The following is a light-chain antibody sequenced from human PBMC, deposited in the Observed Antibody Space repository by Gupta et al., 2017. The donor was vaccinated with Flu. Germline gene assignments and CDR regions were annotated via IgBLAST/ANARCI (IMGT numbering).Light chain of an antibody. CDR1: QGINKF. V-gene: IGKV1-27*01. CDR2: GAS. J-gene: IGKJ3*01. CDR3: QKYSSARGT. Sequence: DIQMTQSPSSLSASIGDRVTITCRASQGINKFLAWYQQKPGKVPKLLNYGASTLQSGVQSRFSGSRSGTEFTLTISGLQPEDAAIYYCQKYSSARGTFGPGTTVEIK.